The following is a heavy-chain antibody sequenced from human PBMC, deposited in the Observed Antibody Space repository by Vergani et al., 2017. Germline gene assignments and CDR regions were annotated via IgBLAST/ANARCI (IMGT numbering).Heavy chain of an antibody. V-gene: IGHV4-59*01. D-gene: IGHD6-13*01. J-gene: IGHJ2*01. CDR2: IYYSGST. CDR3: ARTIIAAAGEYFDL. Sequence: QVQLQESGPGLVKPSETLSLTCTVSGGSISSYYWSWIRQPPGKGLEWIGYIYYSGSTNYNPSLISRVTISVDTSKNQFSLKLSAVTAADTAVYYCARTIIAAAGEYFDLWGRGTLVTVSS. CDR1: GGSISSYY.